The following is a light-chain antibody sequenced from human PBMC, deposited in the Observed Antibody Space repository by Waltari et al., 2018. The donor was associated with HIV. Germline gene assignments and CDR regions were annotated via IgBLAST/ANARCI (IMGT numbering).Light chain of an antibody. CDR3: QSYDSSLSAWV. V-gene: IGLV1-40*01. CDR2: GNT. J-gene: IGLJ3*02. CDR1: SSNIGPDHH. Sequence: SVLTQPPSLSGAPGQTVTISCTGTSSNIGPDHHVHWYQQLPGTAPKLLIYGNTIRPSGVPDRFSGSKSGTSASLAITGLQADDEADYYCQSYDSSLSAWVFGGGTKLTVL.